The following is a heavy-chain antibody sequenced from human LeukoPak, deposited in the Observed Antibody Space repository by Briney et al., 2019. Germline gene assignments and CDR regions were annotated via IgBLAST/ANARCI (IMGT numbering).Heavy chain of an antibody. D-gene: IGHD3-10*01. CDR1: GFTFSSYA. CDR3: AKDILYGGGFDY. CDR2: ISGSGGST. Sequence: GSLRLSCAASGFTFSSYAMSWVRQAPGKGLEWVSAISGSGGSTYYADSVKGRFTISRDNSKNTLYLQMNSLRAEDTAVYYCAKDILYGGGFDYWGQGTLVTVSS. V-gene: IGHV3-23*01. J-gene: IGHJ4*02.